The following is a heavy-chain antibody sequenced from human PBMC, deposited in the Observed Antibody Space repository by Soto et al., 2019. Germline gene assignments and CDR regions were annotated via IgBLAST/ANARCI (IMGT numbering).Heavy chain of an antibody. CDR2: ISYDGSTK. CDR3: ARTATVAGTPEFDY. CDR1: GFTFSSFS. J-gene: IGHJ4*02. V-gene: IGHV3-30-3*01. Sequence: PGGSLRLSCAASGFTFSSFSLHWVRQAPGKGLEWLALISYDGSTKYNADSVKDRFTVSRDNSNHTLYLQLSSLRPEDTAVYYWARTATVAGTPEFDYWGQGTLVTVAS. D-gene: IGHD6-19*01.